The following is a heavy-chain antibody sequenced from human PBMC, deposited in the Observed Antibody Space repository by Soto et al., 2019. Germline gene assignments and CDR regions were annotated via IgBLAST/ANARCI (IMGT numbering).Heavy chain of an antibody. D-gene: IGHD4-17*01. Sequence: QVQLVESGGGVVQPGRSLRLFCTASGFTFSSYGMHWVRQAPGKGLEWVAVISYDGSNKYYADSVKGRFTISRDNSKNTLYLQMNSLRAEDTAVYYCAKDGEDYGDYVQFSWYFDLWGRGTLVTVSS. CDR2: ISYDGSNK. CDR3: AKDGEDYGDYVQFSWYFDL. J-gene: IGHJ2*01. V-gene: IGHV3-30*18. CDR1: GFTFSSYG.